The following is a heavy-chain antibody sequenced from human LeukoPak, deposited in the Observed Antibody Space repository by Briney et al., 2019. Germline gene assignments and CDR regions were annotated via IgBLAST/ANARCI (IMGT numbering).Heavy chain of an antibody. CDR1: GFTFSSYA. V-gene: IGHV3-23*01. CDR2: IRSSGGST. J-gene: IGHJ6*03. Sequence: GGSLRLSCAASGFTFSSYAMSWVRQAPGKGLEWVSAIRSSGGSTYYADSVKGRFTISRDNSKNTLYLQMNSLRAEDTAVYYCAKNVVTTNYYYYYMDVWGKGTTVTVSS. CDR3: AKNVVTTNYYYYYMDV. D-gene: IGHD4-17*01.